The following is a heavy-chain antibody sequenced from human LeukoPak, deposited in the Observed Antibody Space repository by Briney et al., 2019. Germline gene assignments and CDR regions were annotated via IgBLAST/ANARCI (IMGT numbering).Heavy chain of an antibody. D-gene: IGHD3-22*01. V-gene: IGHV3-11*04. CDR1: GFTFSDYY. CDR2: ISSSGSTI. Sequence: PGGSLRLSCAASGFTFSDYYMSWIRQAPGKGLEWVSYISSSGSTIYYAVSVKGRFTISRDNSKNTLYLQMNSLRAEDTAVYYCARAITMIVVAPFDYWGQGTLVTVSS. CDR3: ARAITMIVVAPFDY. J-gene: IGHJ4*02.